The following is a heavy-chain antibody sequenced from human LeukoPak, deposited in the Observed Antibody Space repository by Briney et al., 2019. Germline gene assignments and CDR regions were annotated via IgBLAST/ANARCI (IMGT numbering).Heavy chain of an antibody. D-gene: IGHD3-10*01. CDR3: AKDGSGSSKGDY. CDR1: GFTFSSYA. V-gene: IGHV3-23*01. J-gene: IGHJ4*02. CDR2: ISGSGGST. Sequence: GGSLRLSCAASGFTFSSYAMSWVRQAPGKGLEWVSAISGSGGSTYYADSVKGRFTISRDNSKNTLYLQMDSLRAEDTAVYYCAKDGSGSSKGDYWGQGTLVTVSS.